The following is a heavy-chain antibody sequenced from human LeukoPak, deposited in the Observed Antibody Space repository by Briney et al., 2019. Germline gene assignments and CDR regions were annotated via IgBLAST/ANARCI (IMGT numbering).Heavy chain of an antibody. CDR1: RFIFSTYG. V-gene: IGHV3-30*18. J-gene: IGHJ4*02. CDR3: AKGGPPTGASPRPWDFNY. Sequence: GGSLRLSCAASRFIFSTYGMHWVRQAPGKGLEWVAVISYDGSYESYADSVKGRFTISRDNSKNTLYLQMNSLRVEDTAVYYCAKGGPPTGASPRPWDFNYWGQGALVAVSS. D-gene: IGHD1-26*01. CDR2: ISYDGSYE.